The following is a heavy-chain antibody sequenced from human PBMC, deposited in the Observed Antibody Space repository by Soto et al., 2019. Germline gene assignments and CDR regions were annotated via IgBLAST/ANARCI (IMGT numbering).Heavy chain of an antibody. V-gene: IGHV1-69*13. Sequence: SVKVSCKASGGTFSSYAISWVRQAPGQGLEWMGGIIPIFGTANYAQKFQGRVTITADESTSTAYMELSSLRSEDTAVYYCARDQGSGGTIFGVVISRTGGMDVWGQGTTVTVSS. CDR1: GGTFSSYA. CDR2: IIPIFGTA. D-gene: IGHD3-3*01. J-gene: IGHJ6*02. CDR3: ARDQGSGGTIFGVVISRTGGMDV.